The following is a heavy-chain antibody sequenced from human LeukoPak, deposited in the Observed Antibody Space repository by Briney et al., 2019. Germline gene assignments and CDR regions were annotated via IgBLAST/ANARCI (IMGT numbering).Heavy chain of an antibody. V-gene: IGHV3-30-3*01. CDR1: GFTFSSYD. CDR2: ISYDGSNK. J-gene: IGHJ4*02. D-gene: IGHD6-19*01. Sequence: GRSLRLSCAASGFTFSSYDMHWVRQAPGKGLEWVAVISYDGSNKYYADSVKGRFTISRGNSKNTLYLQMNSLRAEDTAVYYCVCGWYVDYWGQGTLVTVSS. CDR3: VCGWYVDY.